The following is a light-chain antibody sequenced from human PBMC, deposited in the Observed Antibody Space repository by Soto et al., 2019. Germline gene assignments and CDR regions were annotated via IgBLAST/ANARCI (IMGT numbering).Light chain of an antibody. J-gene: IGLJ2*01. V-gene: IGLV2-8*01. CDR1: SSDVGGYDL. CDR3: SSFAGNNNL. Sequence: QSVLTQPPSASGSPGQSVTISCTGTSSDVGGYDLVSWYQQHPGKAPKLILYEVAKRPSGVPARFSGSKSGNTASLTVSRLQADDESDYYCSSFAGNNNLFGGGTKLTVL. CDR2: EVA.